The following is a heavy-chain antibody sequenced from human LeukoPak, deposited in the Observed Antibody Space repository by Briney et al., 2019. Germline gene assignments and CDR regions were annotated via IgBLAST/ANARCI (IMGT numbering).Heavy chain of an antibody. CDR2: IYYSGST. CDR1: GGSISSGDYY. D-gene: IGHD3-3*01. V-gene: IGHV4-30-4*02. J-gene: IGHJ6*02. CDR3: ARIREWYGMDV. Sequence: PSETLSLTCTVSGGSISSGDYYWSWIRQPPGKGLEWIGYIYYSGSTYYNPSLKSRVTISVDTSKNQFSLKLSSVTAADTAVYYCARIREWYGMDVWGQGTTVTVSS.